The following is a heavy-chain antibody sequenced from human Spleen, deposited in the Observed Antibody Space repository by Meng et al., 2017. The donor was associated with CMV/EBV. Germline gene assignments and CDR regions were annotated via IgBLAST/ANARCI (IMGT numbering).Heavy chain of an antibody. CDR3: ASVAAVTLYFGY. Sequence: VSALSLPRYGYCWHCIPPFPGKGLECIRYIYDSGTTYYNPSLKSRVTLSLATSENQFSLTLISVTAADTALYSCASVAAVTLYFGYWGQGSLVTVSS. CDR2: IYDSGTT. V-gene: IGHV4-31*02. D-gene: IGHD2-21*02. J-gene: IGHJ4*02. CDR1: ALSLPRYGYC.